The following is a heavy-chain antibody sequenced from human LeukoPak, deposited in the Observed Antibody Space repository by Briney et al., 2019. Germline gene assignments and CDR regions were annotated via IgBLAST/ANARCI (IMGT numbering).Heavy chain of an antibody. Sequence: GGSLRLSCAASGFTFSNSWMSWVRQAPGKGLEWVATIKPDGSAQYYVDSVKGRFTISRDNAKNSLFLQINSLRAEDTAVYYCASWPGGWYGEDSWGQGTLVTVSS. D-gene: IGHD6-19*01. CDR2: IKPDGSAQ. CDR3: ASWPGGWYGEDS. V-gene: IGHV3-7*01. J-gene: IGHJ4*02. CDR1: GFTFSNSW.